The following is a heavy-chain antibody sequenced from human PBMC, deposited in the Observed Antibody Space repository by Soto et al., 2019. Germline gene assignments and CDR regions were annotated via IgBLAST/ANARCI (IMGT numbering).Heavy chain of an antibody. CDR1: GESIDTAGYY. V-gene: IGHV4-31*03. CDR2: IYHSGAT. Sequence: QVQLQESGPRLVRPSQTLSLTCTVSGESIDTAGYYWTWIRQRPGRGLEWLGFIYHSGATYYSSSIKRRPSIPIDRSQNQFSLKVTSVAGADTAVYFCSRGDYWGQGMLVTVSS. J-gene: IGHJ4*02. CDR3: SRGDY.